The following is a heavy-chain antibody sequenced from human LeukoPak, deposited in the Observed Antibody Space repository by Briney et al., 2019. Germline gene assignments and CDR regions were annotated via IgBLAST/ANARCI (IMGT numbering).Heavy chain of an antibody. CDR3: ARWPRERNRITVTKYYYYMDV. CDR2: INHSGNT. Sequence: MSSETLSLTCAAYGGSFSGYYWSWIRQPPGKGLEWIGEINHSGNTNYNPSLKSRVTISVDTSKNQFSLKVSSVTAADTAVYYCARWPRERNRITVTKYYYYMDVWGKGTTITVSS. J-gene: IGHJ6*03. V-gene: IGHV4-34*01. CDR1: GGSFSGYY. D-gene: IGHD4-11*01.